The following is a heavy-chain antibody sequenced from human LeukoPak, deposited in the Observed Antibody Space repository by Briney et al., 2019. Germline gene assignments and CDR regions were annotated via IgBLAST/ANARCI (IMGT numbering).Heavy chain of an antibody. J-gene: IGHJ4*02. CDR1: GGSFSGYY. V-gene: IGHV4-34*01. Sequence: SETLSLTCAVYGGSFSGYYWSWIRQPPGKGLEWIGEINHSGSTNYNPSLKSRVTISVDTSKNQFSLKLSSVTAADTAVYYCARSGSWGKYFDYWGQGTLVTVSS. CDR3: ARSGSWGKYFDY. CDR2: INHSGST. D-gene: IGHD6-13*01.